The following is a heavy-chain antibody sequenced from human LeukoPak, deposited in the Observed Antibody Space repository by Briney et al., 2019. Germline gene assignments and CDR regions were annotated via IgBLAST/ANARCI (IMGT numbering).Heavy chain of an antibody. CDR3: AKQESGGDFYFDY. Sequence: GGSLRLSFAASGFTFSTYAMSWVCQAPGKGLEWVSGISGSGGSTYYADSVKGRFTISRDNSKNTLFLQMNSLRAEDTAVYYCAKQESGGDFYFDYWGQGTLVTVSS. J-gene: IGHJ4*02. V-gene: IGHV3-23*01. CDR1: GFTFSTYA. D-gene: IGHD2-21*02. CDR2: ISGSGGST.